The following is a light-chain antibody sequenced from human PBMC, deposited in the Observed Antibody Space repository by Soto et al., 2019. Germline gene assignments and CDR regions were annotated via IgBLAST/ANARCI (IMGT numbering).Light chain of an antibody. CDR3: QHYGSSPSWT. CDR2: GAS. Sequence: EIVLTQSRGTLSLSPGERATLSCSAIQSVSSSYLAWYQQKPGQAPRLLIYGASSRATGIPDRFSGSGSGTDFTLTISRLEPEDFAVYYCQHYGSSPSWTFGQGTKVDIK. V-gene: IGKV3-20*01. J-gene: IGKJ1*01. CDR1: QSVSSSY.